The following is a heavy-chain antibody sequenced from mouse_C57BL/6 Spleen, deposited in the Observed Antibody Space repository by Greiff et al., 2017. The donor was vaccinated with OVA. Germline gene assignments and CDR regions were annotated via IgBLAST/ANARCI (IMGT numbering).Heavy chain of an antibody. CDR1: GYSFTGYY. Sequence: VQLQQSGPELVKPGASVKISCKASGYSFTGYYMNWVKQSPEKSLEWIGEINPSTGGTTYNQKFKAKATLTVDKSSSTAYMQLKSLTSEDSAVYYCARTYDGYSYYFDDWGQGTTLTVSS. CDR3: ARTYDGYSYYFDD. V-gene: IGHV1-42*01. J-gene: IGHJ2*01. D-gene: IGHD2-3*01. CDR2: INPSTGGT.